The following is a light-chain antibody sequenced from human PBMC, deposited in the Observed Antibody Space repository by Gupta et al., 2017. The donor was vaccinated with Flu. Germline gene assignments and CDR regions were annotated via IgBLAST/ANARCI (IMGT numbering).Light chain of an antibody. CDR3: VLYLGSGSWV. CDR2: HSH. Sequence: QTVVTQEPSFSVSPGGTVTLTCGCTSGSVSTNFYPSCYQQTPGQAPRPLIYHSHVLSPGVPDRFSGSILGNKAALTITGPQADDESDYYCVLYLGSGSWVFGGGTKLTVL. J-gene: IGLJ3*02. CDR1: SGSVSTNFY. V-gene: IGLV8-61*01.